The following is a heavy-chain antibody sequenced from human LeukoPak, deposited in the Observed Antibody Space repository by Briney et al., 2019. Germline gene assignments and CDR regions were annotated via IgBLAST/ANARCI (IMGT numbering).Heavy chain of an antibody. D-gene: IGHD1-26*01. Sequence: PGGSLRLSCAASGFTFSSYAMSWVRQAPGKGLEWVSAISGSGGSTYYADSVKGRFTISRDNSKNTLYLQMNSLRVEDTAVYYCAKVGLAGGNKRSPYFDYWGQGTLVTVSS. J-gene: IGHJ4*02. CDR3: AKVGLAGGNKRSPYFDY. CDR1: GFTFSSYA. CDR2: ISGSGGST. V-gene: IGHV3-23*01.